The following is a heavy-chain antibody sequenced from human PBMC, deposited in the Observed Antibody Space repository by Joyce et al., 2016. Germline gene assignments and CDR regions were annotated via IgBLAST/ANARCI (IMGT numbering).Heavy chain of an antibody. CDR2: SYYSGST. V-gene: IGHV4-59*11. Sequence: QVQLQESGPGLVKPSETLSLTCTVFGGSISIHYWSWIRQPPGKRLEWMGYSYYSGSTNYSPSLKSRVTMSVDTSKNQFSLKLRSVSAADTAVYYCARGLGTPYGMDVWGQGTTVTVSS. CDR3: ARGLGTPYGMDV. CDR1: GGSISIHY. J-gene: IGHJ6*02. D-gene: IGHD7-27*01.